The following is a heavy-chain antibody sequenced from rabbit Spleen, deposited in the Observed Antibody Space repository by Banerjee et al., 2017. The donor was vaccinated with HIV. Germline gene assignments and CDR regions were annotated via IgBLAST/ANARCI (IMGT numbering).Heavy chain of an antibody. CDR3: ARFYAGYGDFGYAAM. V-gene: IGHV1S40*01. D-gene: IGHD7-1*01. J-gene: IGHJ4*01. Sequence: QSLEESGGDLVKPGASLTLTCTASGVSFSSNYYMCWVRQAPGKGLEWIACIDTGSSDFTYFASWAKGRLTISKTSSTTVTLQMTSLTAADTATYFCARFYAGYGDFGYAAMWGPGTLVTVS. CDR1: GVSFSSNYY. CDR2: IDTGSSDFT.